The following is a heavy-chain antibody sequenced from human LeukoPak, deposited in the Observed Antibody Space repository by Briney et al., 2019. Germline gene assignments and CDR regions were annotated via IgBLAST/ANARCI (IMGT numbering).Heavy chain of an antibody. CDR1: GFTFSSYS. CDR3: ARDRGDYYDSGGYCYDY. J-gene: IGHJ4*02. V-gene: IGHV3-21*01. D-gene: IGHD3-22*01. Sequence: GGSLRLSCAASGFTFSSYSMNWVRQAPGKGLEWVSSISSSSSYIYYADSVKGRFTISRDNAKNSLYLQMNSLRAEDTAVYYCARDRGDYYDSGGYCYDYWGQGTLVTVSS. CDR2: ISSSSSYI.